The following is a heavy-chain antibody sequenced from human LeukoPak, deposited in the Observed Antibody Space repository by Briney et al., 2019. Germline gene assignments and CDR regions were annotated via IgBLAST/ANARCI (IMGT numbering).Heavy chain of an antibody. CDR1: GGSISSDY. D-gene: IGHD3-10*01. CDR2: IYYSGNT. J-gene: IGHJ2*01. CDR3: ARHYYGSGSLLHWYFDL. Sequence: SETLSLTCTVSGGSISSDYWSWIRQPPGKGLEWIGYIYYSGNTNYNPSLKSRVAMSVDTSKNQFSLRPSSVTAADTAVYYCARHYYGSGSLLHWYFDLWGRGTLVTVSS. V-gene: IGHV4-59*08.